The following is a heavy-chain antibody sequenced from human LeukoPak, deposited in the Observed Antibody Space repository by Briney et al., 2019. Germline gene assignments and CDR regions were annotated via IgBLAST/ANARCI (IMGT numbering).Heavy chain of an antibody. J-gene: IGHJ5*02. CDR2: ISSSGTTT. Sequence: PGGPRRLSCAASGFPFSVFEMYWVRQAPGKGLEWVSYISSSGTTTYYADSVKGRFTISRDNAMSSLYLQMNSLRAEDTAVYYCTRLAVATPGVDPWGQGTLVTVSS. V-gene: IGHV3-48*03. D-gene: IGHD2-21*01. CDR1: GFPFSVFE. CDR3: TRLAVATPGVDP.